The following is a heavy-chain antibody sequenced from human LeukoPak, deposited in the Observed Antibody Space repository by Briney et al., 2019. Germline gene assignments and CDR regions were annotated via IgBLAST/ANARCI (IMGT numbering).Heavy chain of an antibody. D-gene: IGHD6-19*01. Sequence: ASVKVSSKASGDTFTSYGISWVRQAPGQGLEWMGWISAYNGNTNYAQKLKGRVTMTTDTSTSIAYMELRSLRSDDTAVYYCARGVYVSSGWYESDWFDPWGQGTLVTVSS. CDR1: GDTFTSYG. CDR3: ARGVYVSSGWYESDWFDP. J-gene: IGHJ5*02. V-gene: IGHV1-18*01. CDR2: ISAYNGNT.